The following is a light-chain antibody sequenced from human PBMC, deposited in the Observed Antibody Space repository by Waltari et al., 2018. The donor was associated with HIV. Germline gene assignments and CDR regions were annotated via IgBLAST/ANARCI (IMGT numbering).Light chain of an antibody. Sequence: DIQMTQSPSSLSASVGDRVTITCRASQSIDTYLNWYQQKPGKAPKLLMYSASSLQSGVQSRLSGSGSGTDCTLTSSRLQPEDCATYYCQQSYSTPFTVGLGTRREIK. CDR2: SAS. J-gene: IGKJ2*01. CDR1: QSIDTY. V-gene: IGKV1-39*01. CDR3: QQSYSTPFT.